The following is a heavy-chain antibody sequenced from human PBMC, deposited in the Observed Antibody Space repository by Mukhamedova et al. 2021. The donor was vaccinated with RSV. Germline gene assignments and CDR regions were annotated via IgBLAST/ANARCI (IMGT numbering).Heavy chain of an antibody. CDR1: GGSFSGDY. V-gene: IGHV4-34*01. CDR3: ARHKGYSQDNW. D-gene: IGHD5-18*01. CDR2: IHPNGGR. Sequence: TCAVYGGSFSGDYWSWIRQPPGKGLEWIGQIHPNGGRTFNPSLESRVTMSVDTSKNQFSLKVNSVTAADTAIYYCARHKGYSQDNW. J-gene: IGHJ5*01.